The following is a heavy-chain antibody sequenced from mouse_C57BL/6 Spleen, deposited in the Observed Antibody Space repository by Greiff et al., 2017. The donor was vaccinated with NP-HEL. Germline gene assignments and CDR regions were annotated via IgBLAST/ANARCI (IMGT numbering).Heavy chain of an antibody. V-gene: IGHV1-82*01. J-gene: IGHJ1*03. D-gene: IGHD1-1*01. CDR2: IYPGDGDT. CDR3: ARVRDYYGSSYGYFDV. CDR1: GYAFSSSW. Sequence: VQLQQSGPELVKPGASVKISCKASGYAFSSSWMNWVKQRPGKGLEWIGRIYPGDGDTNYNGKFKGKATLTADKSSSTAYMQLSSLTSEDSAVYFCARVRDYYGSSYGYFDVWGTGTTVTVSS.